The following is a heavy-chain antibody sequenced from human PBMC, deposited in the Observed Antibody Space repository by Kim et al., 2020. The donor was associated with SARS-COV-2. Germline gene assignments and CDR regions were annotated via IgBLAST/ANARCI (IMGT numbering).Heavy chain of an antibody. D-gene: IGHD6-6*01. CDR1: GGSVSSGSYY. CDR2: IYYSGST. J-gene: IGHJ5*02. CDR3: ARSFTSFLRSAQYNWFDP. V-gene: IGHV4-61*01. Sequence: SETLSLTCTVSGGSVSSGSYYWSWIRQPPGKGLEWIGYIYYSGSTNYNPSLKSRVTISVDTSKNQFSLKLSSVTAADTAVYYCARSFTSFLRSAQYNWFDPWGQGTLVTVSS.